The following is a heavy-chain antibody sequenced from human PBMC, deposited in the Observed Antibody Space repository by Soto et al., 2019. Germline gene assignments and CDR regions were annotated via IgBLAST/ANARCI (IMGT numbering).Heavy chain of an antibody. V-gene: IGHV3-21*01. D-gene: IGHD6-19*01. Sequence: EVQLVESGGGLVQPGGSLRLSCAASGFTFSSYSMNWVRQAPGKGLEWVSYISYSSSYIYYADSVKGRFTISRDNAKNSLYLQMNSLRDDDTAVYYCAASSGWPWGQGTLVTVSS. J-gene: IGHJ5*02. CDR1: GFTFSSYS. CDR3: AASSGWP. CDR2: ISYSSSYI.